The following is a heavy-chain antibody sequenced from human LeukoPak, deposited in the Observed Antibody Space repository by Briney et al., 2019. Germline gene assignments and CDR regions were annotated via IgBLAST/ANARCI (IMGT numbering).Heavy chain of an antibody. CDR1: GYTLSELA. J-gene: IGHJ4*02. D-gene: IGHD4-17*01. V-gene: IGHV1-24*01. CDR2: FDPEDGET. CDR3: AIGRTDYGDYLY. Sequence: ASVKVSCKVSGYTLSELAIHWVRQAPGKGLEWMGGFDPEDGETVYAQKFQGRVTMTEDTSTDTAYMEVGSLKSEDTAVYFCAIGRTDYGDYLYWGQGTLVTVSS.